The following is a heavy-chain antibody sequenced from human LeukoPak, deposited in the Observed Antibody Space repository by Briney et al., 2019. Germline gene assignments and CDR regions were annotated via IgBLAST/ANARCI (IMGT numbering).Heavy chain of an antibody. CDR3: ARAYDSSGYSPFDY. V-gene: IGHV4-39*07. D-gene: IGHD3-22*01. CDR1: GGSISSSSYY. Sequence: PSETLSLTCTVSGGSISSSSYYWGWIRQPPGKGLEWIGSIYYSGSTYYNPSLKSRVTISVDTSKNQFSLKLSSVTAADTAVYYCARAYDSSGYSPFDYWGQGTLVTVSS. J-gene: IGHJ4*02. CDR2: IYYSGST.